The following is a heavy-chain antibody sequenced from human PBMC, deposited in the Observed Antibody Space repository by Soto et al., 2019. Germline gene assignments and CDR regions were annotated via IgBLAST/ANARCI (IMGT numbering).Heavy chain of an antibody. V-gene: IGHV1-2*04. D-gene: IGHD3-22*01. CDR1: GYTFTGYY. J-gene: IGHJ4*02. Sequence: ASVKVSCKASGYTFTGYYMHWVRQAPGQGLEWMGWINPNSGGTNYAQKFQGWVTMARDTSISTAYMELSRLRSDDTAVYYCARVYYYDSSGPLGYWGQGTLVTVSS. CDR3: ARVYYYDSSGPLGY. CDR2: INPNSGGT.